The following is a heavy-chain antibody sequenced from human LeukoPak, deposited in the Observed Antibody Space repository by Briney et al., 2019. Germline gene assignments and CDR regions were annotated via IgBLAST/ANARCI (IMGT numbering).Heavy chain of an antibody. CDR3: AKDRGWFGGSLANFDY. CDR1: GLTFSTYG. V-gene: IGHV3-23*01. D-gene: IGHD3-10*01. Sequence: PGGSLRLSCAASGLTFSTYGIGWVRQAPGKGLKWVSAISGDGASTYYADSVKGRFTISRDNSKNTLYVQMNSLRAEDTAVYYCAKDRGWFGGSLANFDYWGQGTLVTVSS. CDR2: ISGDGAST. J-gene: IGHJ4*02.